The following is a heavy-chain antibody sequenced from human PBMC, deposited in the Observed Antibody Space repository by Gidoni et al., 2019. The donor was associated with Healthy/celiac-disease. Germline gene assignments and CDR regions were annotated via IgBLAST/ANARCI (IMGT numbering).Heavy chain of an antibody. V-gene: IGHV3-21*01. J-gene: IGHJ4*02. CDR2: ISSSSSYI. Sequence: EVQLVESGGGLVKPGGSLRLSCAASGFTFSSCSRNWVRQAPGKGREWVASISSSSSYIYYADSVKGRFTISRDNAKNSLYLQMTSLRAEDTAVYYCAREEGALKYNWNYILDYWGQGTLVTVSS. CDR1: GFTFSSCS. CDR3: AREEGALKYNWNYILDY. D-gene: IGHD1-7*01.